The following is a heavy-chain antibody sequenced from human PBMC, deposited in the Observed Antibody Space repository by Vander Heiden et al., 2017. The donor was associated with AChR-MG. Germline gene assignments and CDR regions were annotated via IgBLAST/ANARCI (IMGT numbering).Heavy chain of an antibody. CDR1: GFTFSDYA. V-gene: IGHV3-33*01. CDR3: ARDLLDFSSIYDFYGLDV. D-gene: IGHD3-3*01. CDR2: IWSDGATK. J-gene: IGHJ6*02. Sequence: QVQLVEFGGGVVQPGGSLRLSCAASGFTFSDYAMHWVRQAPGKGLEWVAIIWSDGATKSYADSMEGRFTISRDNSKNTLYLQVNTLTAEDAAVYYCARDLLDFSSIYDFYGLDVWGQGTTVTVSS.